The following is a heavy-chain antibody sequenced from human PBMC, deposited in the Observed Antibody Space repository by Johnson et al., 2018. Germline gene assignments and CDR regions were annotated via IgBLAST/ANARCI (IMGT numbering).Heavy chain of an antibody. J-gene: IGHJ4*02. V-gene: IGHV3-33*08. CDR1: GVSFSRYD. Sequence: QVQLVQSGGGVVQSGRSLRVSCAASGVSFSRYDMNWVRQAPGKGLEWVQSVDSVKARFSISRDNSKNTVDLQMDSLRAEDTALYYCARDKGVTSLDSWGQGTPVTVSS. D-gene: IGHD3-10*01. CDR3: ARDKGVTSLDS.